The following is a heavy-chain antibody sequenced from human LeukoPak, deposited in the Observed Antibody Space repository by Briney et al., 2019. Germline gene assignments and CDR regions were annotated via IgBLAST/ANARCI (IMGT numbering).Heavy chain of an antibody. D-gene: IGHD3-22*01. CDR2: IYNDGRT. CDR1: GFTVNNKY. Sequence: GGSLRLSCAASGFTVNNKYMTWVRQAPGKGLEWVSLIYNDGRTYYADSVKDRCTISRDNLKNVLYLQMNSLKVEDTALYYCARGLFLSGYLDAFDIWGQGTVVTVSS. V-gene: IGHV3-53*01. J-gene: IGHJ3*02. CDR3: ARGLFLSGYLDAFDI.